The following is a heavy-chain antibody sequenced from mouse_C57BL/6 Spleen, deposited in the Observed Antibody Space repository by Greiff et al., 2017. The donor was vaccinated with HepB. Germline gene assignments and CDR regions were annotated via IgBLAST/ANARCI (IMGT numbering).Heavy chain of an antibody. D-gene: IGHD1-1*01. J-gene: IGHJ1*03. Sequence: EVHLVESGPELVKPGASVKIPCKASGYTFTDYNMDWVKQSHGKSLEWIGDINPNNGGTIYNQKFKGKATLTVDKSSSTAYMELRSLTSEDTAVYYCARSDYYGSSYGYFDVWGTGTTVTVSS. CDR3: ARSDYYGSSYGYFDV. V-gene: IGHV1-18*01. CDR1: GYTFTDYN. CDR2: INPNNGGT.